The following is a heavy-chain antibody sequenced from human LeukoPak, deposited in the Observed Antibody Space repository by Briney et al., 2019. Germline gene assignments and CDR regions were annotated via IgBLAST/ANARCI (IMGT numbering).Heavy chain of an antibody. CDR1: TSNFTTYA. CDR3: MKVPRDTYGTNWFVS. V-gene: IGHV3-23*01. Sequence: GGSLRLSCVASTSNFTTYAMGWVRQAPGKGLQWVSQISGTGGATWYAGFARDRFTISRDNSKKTLYLQMSGLRDVNTAIYYCMKVPRDTYGTNWFVSWGQGTLHIVSS. CDR2: ISGTGGAT. D-gene: IGHD2-21*01. J-gene: IGHJ5*01.